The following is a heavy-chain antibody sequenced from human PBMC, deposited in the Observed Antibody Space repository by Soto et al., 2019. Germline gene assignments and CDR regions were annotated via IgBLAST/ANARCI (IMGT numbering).Heavy chain of an antibody. CDR2: INPNSGGT. D-gene: IGHD2-2*01. V-gene: IGHV1-2*04. J-gene: IGHJ4*02. Sequence: GASVKVSCKASGYTFTGYYMHWVRQAPGQGLEWMGWINPNSGGTNYAQKFQGWVTMTRDTSISTAYMELSRLRSDDTAVYYCARDSLYCSSTSCPFDYWGQGALVTVSS. CDR3: ARDSLYCSSTSCPFDY. CDR1: GYTFTGYY.